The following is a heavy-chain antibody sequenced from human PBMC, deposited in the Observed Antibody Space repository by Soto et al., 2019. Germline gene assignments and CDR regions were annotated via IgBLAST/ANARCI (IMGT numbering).Heavy chain of an antibody. D-gene: IGHD3-10*01. V-gene: IGHV3-30*03. CDR1: GFTFSSYG. CDR3: GRGSGDYYFDY. CDR2: ISYDGSNK. Sequence: QVQLVESGGGVVQPGRSLRLSCAASGFTFSSYGMHWVRQAPGKGLEWVAVISYDGSNKYYADSVKGRFTISRDNSKNTLYLQMNSLRAEDTAVYYCGRGSGDYYFDYWGQGTLVPVSS. J-gene: IGHJ4*02.